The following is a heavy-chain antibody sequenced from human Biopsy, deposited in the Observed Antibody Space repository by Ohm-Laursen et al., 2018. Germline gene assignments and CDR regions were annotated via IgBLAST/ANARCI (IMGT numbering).Heavy chain of an antibody. V-gene: IGHV3-30*18. Sequence: SLRLSCAASGFTFSSYGMQWVRQAPGKGLEWVAVISHDGSVKHYADSVRGRFTISRDNAKNTLFLQMNSLRAEDTAVYYCAKEETAYSSTSLDYWGQGTLVTVSS. CDR3: AKEETAYSSTSLDY. CDR2: ISHDGSVK. CDR1: GFTFSSYG. D-gene: IGHD6-13*01. J-gene: IGHJ4*02.